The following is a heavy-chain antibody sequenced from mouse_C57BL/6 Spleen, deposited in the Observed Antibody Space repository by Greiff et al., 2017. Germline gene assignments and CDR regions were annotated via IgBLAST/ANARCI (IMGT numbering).Heavy chain of an antibody. CDR1: GYAFSSSW. J-gene: IGHJ4*01. CDR3: ARGRAMDY. D-gene: IGHD1-1*01. CDR2: IYPGDGDT. V-gene: IGHV1-82*01. Sequence: VKLQQSGPELVKPGASVKISCKASGYAFSSSWMNWVKQRPGKGLEWIGRIYPGDGDTTDNGKFKGKATLTADKSSSTAYMQLSSLTSEDSAVYFCARGRAMDYGGQGTSVTVSS.